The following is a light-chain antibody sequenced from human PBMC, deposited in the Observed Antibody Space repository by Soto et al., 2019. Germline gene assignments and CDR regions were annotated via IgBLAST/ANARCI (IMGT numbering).Light chain of an antibody. Sequence: DIVLTQSPGTLSLSPGERATLSCRASQSVSSSYFAWYQQKPGQAPRLLIYAASRRASSIPDRFSGSGSGTDFTLTINRLEPEDFAVYYCQQYGALPYTFGQGTKLEIK. CDR2: AAS. J-gene: IGKJ2*01. CDR1: QSVSSSY. CDR3: QQYGALPYT. V-gene: IGKV3-20*01.